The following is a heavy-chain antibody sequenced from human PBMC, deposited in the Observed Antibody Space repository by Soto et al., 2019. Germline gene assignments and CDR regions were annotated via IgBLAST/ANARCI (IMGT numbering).Heavy chain of an antibody. CDR3: VRSSGVTTPDFAY. CDR1: GFTFYIYS. V-gene: IGHV3-30-3*01. D-gene: IGHD4-17*01. CDR2: ISHDGSSR. J-gene: IGHJ4*02. Sequence: GGALKPSXSASGFTFYIYSMQLVRQAPGEGPEWGAVISHDGSSRDSADSVKSRVTISRDNSKSMVFVQLNSLGVEDTAVYYCVRSSGVTTPDFAYWGQGTLVTVSS.